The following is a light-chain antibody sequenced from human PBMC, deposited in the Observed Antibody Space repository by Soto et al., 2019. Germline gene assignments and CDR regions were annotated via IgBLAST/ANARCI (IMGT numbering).Light chain of an antibody. J-gene: IGKJ1*01. CDR1: QSVSSSY. CDR2: GVS. Sequence: DIVMTQSPGTLSLSPGERATLSCRASQSVSSSYLAWYQQKPGQAPRLLIYGVSTRATGIPDRFSGSGSGTDFTLTISRLEPEDFAVYYCQQYGSSGTFGQGTKVDIK. CDR3: QQYGSSGT. V-gene: IGKV3-20*01.